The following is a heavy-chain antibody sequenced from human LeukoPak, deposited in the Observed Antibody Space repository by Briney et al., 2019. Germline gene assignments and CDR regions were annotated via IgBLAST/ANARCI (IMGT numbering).Heavy chain of an antibody. V-gene: IGHV4-38-2*02. CDR1: GYSISSGYY. CDR2: IYHSGST. Sequence: SETLSLTCTVSGYSISSGYYSGWIRQPPGKGLEWIGSIYHSGSTYYNPSLKSRVTISVDTSKNQFSLKLSSVTAADTAVYYCARDVGATPVDYWGQGTLVTVSS. D-gene: IGHD1-26*01. CDR3: ARDVGATPVDY. J-gene: IGHJ4*02.